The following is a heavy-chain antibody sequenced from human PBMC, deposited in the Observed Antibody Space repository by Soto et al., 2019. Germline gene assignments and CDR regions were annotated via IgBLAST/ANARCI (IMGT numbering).Heavy chain of an antibody. J-gene: IGHJ6*02. CDR1: GYTFTSYG. V-gene: IGHV1-18*01. D-gene: IGHD3-10*01. CDR2: ISAYNGNT. Sequence: QVQLVQSGAEVKKPGASVKVSCKASGYTFTSYGISWVRQAPGQGLEWMGWISAYNGNTNYAQKLQGRVTMTTDTSTSTAYMELRSLRSDDTAVYYRASNYLYYYGSGNTNYYGMDVWGQGTTVTVSS. CDR3: ASNYLYYYGSGNTNYYGMDV.